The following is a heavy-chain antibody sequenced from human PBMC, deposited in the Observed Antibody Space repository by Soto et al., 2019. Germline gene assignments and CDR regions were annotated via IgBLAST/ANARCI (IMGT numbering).Heavy chain of an antibody. V-gene: IGHV4-59*01. Sequence: PSETLSLTCTVSGGSISSYYWSWIRQPPGKGLEWIGYIYYSGSTNYNPSLKSRVTISVDTSKNQFSLKLSSVTAADTAVYYCARGLDDFYGMDIWGQGTTVTVSS. CDR3: ARGLDDFYGMDI. D-gene: IGHD3-16*01. CDR2: IYYSGST. J-gene: IGHJ6*02. CDR1: GGSISSYY.